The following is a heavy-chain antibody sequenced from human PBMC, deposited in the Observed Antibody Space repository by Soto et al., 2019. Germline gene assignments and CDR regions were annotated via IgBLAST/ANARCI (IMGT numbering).Heavy chain of an antibody. CDR3: ARATYDLTGDYYDSSGYYPEYYFDY. D-gene: IGHD3-22*01. CDR2: IWYDGSNK. V-gene: IGHV3-33*01. CDR1: GFTFSSYG. J-gene: IGHJ4*02. Sequence: GGSLRLSCAASGFTFSSYGMHWVRQAPGKGLEWVAVIWYDGSNKYYADSVKGRFTISRDNSKNTLYLQMNSLRAEDTAVYYCARATYDLTGDYYDSSGYYPEYYFDYWGQGTLVTVSS.